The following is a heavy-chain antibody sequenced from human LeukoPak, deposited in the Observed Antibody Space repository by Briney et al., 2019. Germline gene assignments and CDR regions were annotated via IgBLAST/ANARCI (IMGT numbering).Heavy chain of an antibody. J-gene: IGHJ6*03. CDR1: GFTVSSNY. CDR3: ASGSGSYRTPYYYMDV. Sequence: GGSLRLSCVASGFTVSSNYMSWVRQAPGMGLEWVSVIYSGGSTYYADSVKGRFTISRDNSKNTLYLQMNSLRAEDTAVYYCASGSGSYRTPYYYMDVWGTGTTVTVSS. V-gene: IGHV3-53*01. CDR2: IYSGGST. D-gene: IGHD3-10*01.